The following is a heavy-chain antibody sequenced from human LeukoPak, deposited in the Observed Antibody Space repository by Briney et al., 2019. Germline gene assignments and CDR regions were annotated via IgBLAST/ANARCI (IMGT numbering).Heavy chain of an antibody. CDR2: IIPKFGTA. CDR3: ARAGYNTNWPLRWFDP. Sequence: SVKVSCKASGGTLSSYGIIWVRQAPGQGLEWMGGIIPKFGTANYAQKFQGRVTITADESTSTAYMELSSLRSEDTAVYYCARAGYNTNWPLRWFDPWGQGTPVTVSS. D-gene: IGHD6-13*01. CDR1: GGTLSSYG. V-gene: IGHV1-69*01. J-gene: IGHJ5*02.